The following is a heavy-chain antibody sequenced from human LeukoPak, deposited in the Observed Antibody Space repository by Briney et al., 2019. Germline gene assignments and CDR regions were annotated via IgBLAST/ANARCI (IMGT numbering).Heavy chain of an antibody. J-gene: IGHJ4*02. CDR1: GYSFTSYW. D-gene: IGHD3-9*01. V-gene: IGHV5-51*01. CDR3: ARSHYDILSGYYTGFDY. Sequence: GESLKISCKGSGYSFTSYWIGWVRQMPGKGLEWMGIIYPGDSDTSYSPSFQGQVTITADKSISTAYLQWSSLKASDTAMYYCARSHYDILSGYYTGFDYWGQGTLVTVSS. CDR2: IYPGDSDT.